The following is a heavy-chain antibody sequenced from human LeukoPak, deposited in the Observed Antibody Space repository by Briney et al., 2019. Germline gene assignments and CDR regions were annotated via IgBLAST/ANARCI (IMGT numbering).Heavy chain of an antibody. CDR1: DYSISSDYY. D-gene: IGHD3-10*01. V-gene: IGHV4-38-2*02. Sequence: KTSETLSLTCTVSDYSISSDYYWGWIRQPPGKGLEWIGSFYHRGSTYYNPSLKSRVTISVDTSKNQFSLKLNSVTAADTAVYYCARVPITLVRGVVTYYFDYWGQGTPVTVSS. J-gene: IGHJ4*02. CDR2: FYHRGST. CDR3: ARVPITLVRGVVTYYFDY.